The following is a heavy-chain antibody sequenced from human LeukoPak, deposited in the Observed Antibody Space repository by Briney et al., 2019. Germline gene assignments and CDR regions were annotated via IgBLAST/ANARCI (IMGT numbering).Heavy chain of an antibody. CDR2: ISSSGSTI. D-gene: IGHD5-24*01. CDR1: GFTFSSYE. Sequence: GGSLILSCAASGFTFSSYEMNWVRQAPGKGLEWVSYISSSGSTIYYADSVKGRFTISRDNAKNSLYLQMNSLRAEDTAVYYCARDGRDGYNRIFDYWGQGTLVTVSS. J-gene: IGHJ4*02. CDR3: ARDGRDGYNRIFDY. V-gene: IGHV3-48*03.